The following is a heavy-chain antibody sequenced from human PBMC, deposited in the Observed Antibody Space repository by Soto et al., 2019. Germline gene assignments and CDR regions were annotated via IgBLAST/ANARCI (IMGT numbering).Heavy chain of an antibody. J-gene: IGHJ6*02. D-gene: IGHD1-26*01. CDR1: GFTFRDYY. CDR2: ISSSSSYT. CDR3: ARGGAAPHPYGMDV. Sequence: VQLVESGGGLVKPGGSLRLSCAASGFTFRDYYMSWIRQAPGKGLEWVSYISSSSSYTNYADSVKGRFTISRDNAKNSLYLQMNSLRAEDTAVYYCARGGAAPHPYGMDVWGQGTTVTVSS. V-gene: IGHV3-11*06.